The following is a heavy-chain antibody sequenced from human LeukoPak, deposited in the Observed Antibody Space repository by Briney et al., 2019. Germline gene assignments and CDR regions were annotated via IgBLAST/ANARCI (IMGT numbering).Heavy chain of an antibody. J-gene: IGHJ4*02. CDR1: GGSISSYY. V-gene: IGHV4-59*01. CDR3: ARGAAYAFFDY. CDR2: IYYSGST. Sequence: SETLSLTCTVSGGSISSYYWSWIRQPPGKGVEWIGYIYYSGSTNYNPSLKSRVTISVDTSKNQFSLKLSSVTAADTAVYYCARGAAYAFFDYWGQGTLVTVSS. D-gene: IGHD2-2*01.